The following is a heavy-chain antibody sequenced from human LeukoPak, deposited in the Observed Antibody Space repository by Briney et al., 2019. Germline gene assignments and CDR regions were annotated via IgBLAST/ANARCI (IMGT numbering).Heavy chain of an antibody. J-gene: IGHJ6*03. CDR3: AKHGSGDPPVGVPIRYYYNMDV. V-gene: IGHV3-23*01. D-gene: IGHD3-3*01. CDR1: GFTFSTHS. CDR2: NSGTGDKT. Sequence: GGSLRLSCAPSGFTFSTHSMTWVRQASGKGLEWVSPNSGTGDKTYYADSVKGRFTISRDNSQNTLFLPMNSLRAEDTALYYCAKHGSGDPPVGVPIRYYYNMDVWGKGTTVTVSS.